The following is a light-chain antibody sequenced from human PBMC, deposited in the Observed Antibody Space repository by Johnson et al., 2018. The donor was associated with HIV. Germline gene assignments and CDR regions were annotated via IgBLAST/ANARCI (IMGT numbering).Light chain of an antibody. CDR2: DNN. V-gene: IGLV1-51*01. CDR3: GTGDSSLRAYNYV. CDR1: SSNIGNNY. J-gene: IGLJ1*01. Sequence: QLVLSQPPSVSAAPGQKVTIPCSGSSSNIGNNYVSWYQQVPGTAPKVLIYDNNKRPSGIPDRFSGSKSGTSATLGITGLQTGAEASYYCGTGDSSLRAYNYVFGSGTKVTVL.